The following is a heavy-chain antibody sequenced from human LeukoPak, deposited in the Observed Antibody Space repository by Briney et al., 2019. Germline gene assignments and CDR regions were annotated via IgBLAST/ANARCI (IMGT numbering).Heavy chain of an antibody. Sequence: SETLSLTCTVSGGSISSYYWSWIRQPAGKGLEWIGRIYTSGSTNYNPSLKSRVTMSVDTSKNQFSLKLSSVTAADTAVYYCARGVIEWLSAYYYYYMDVWGKGTTVTVSS. V-gene: IGHV4-4*07. CDR2: IYTSGST. CDR1: GGSISSYY. D-gene: IGHD3-3*01. CDR3: ARGVIEWLSAYYYYYMDV. J-gene: IGHJ6*03.